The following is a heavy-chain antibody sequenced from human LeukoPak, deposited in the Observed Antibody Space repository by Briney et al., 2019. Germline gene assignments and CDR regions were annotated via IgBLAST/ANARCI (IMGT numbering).Heavy chain of an antibody. Sequence: GASVKVSCKASGYTFTCYYMHWVRQAPGQGLEWMGWINPNSGGTNYAQKFQGRVPMTRDTSISTAYMELSRLRSDDTAVYYCARDKVTDSTGYYGPPGPGSSFDIWGQGTMVTVSS. CDR3: ARDKVTDSTGYYGPPGPGSSFDI. CDR2: INPNSGGT. V-gene: IGHV1-2*02. J-gene: IGHJ3*02. D-gene: IGHD3-9*01. CDR1: GYTFTCYY.